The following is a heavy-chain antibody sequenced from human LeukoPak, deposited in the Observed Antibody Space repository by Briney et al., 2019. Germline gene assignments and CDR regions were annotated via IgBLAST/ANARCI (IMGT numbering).Heavy chain of an antibody. CDR3: ARDQYSKNAY. CDR2: INSSSSII. V-gene: IGHV3-48*01. J-gene: IGHJ4*02. Sequence: GGSLRLSCAASGFTFSNYSMPWVRQAPGKGLEWLSYINSSSSIIYYADSVKGLFTISRDNAKNSLYLQMNSLGAEDTAVYYRARDQYSKNAYWGEGTPVSPSS. CDR1: GFTFSNYS. D-gene: IGHD4-11*01.